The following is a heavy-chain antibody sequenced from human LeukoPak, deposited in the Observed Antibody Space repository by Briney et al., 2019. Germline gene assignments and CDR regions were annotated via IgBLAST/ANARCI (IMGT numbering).Heavy chain of an antibody. CDR1: GGSISSGSYY. V-gene: IGHV4-61*02. CDR2: IHTSGST. CDR3: ATQYYDYVWGSYRHLDY. D-gene: IGHD3-16*02. J-gene: IGHJ4*02. Sequence: SETLSLTCTVSGGSISSGSYYWRRIRQPAGKGLEWIGRIHTSGSTNYNPSLKSRVTISVDTSKNQFSLKLSSVTAADTAVYYCATQYYDYVWGSYRHLDYWGQGTLVTVSS.